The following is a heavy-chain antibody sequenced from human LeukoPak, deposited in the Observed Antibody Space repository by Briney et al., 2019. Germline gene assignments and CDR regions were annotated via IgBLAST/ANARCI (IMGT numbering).Heavy chain of an antibody. CDR1: GFTFRSFG. Sequence: GGSLILSCAASGFTFRSFGMHFVRQAPGKGLEWVAFIRFDGSNQYYTDSVKGRFTISRDNSNNTLFLQMNNLRGDDTAVYLCAKGYGESHFDSWGQGTLVTVSS. D-gene: IGHD5-18*01. V-gene: IGHV3-30*02. J-gene: IGHJ4*02. CDR2: IRFDGSNQ. CDR3: AKGYGESHFDS.